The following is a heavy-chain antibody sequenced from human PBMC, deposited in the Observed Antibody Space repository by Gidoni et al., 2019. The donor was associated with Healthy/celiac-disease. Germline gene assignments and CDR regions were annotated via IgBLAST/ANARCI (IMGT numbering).Heavy chain of an antibody. J-gene: IGHJ5*02. CDR1: GFTFSSYA. D-gene: IGHD2-2*01. V-gene: IGHV3-30-3*01. CDR2: ISYDGSNK. Sequence: QVQLVESGGGVVQPGRSLRLSCAASGFTFSSYAMHWVRQAPGKGLGWVAVISYDGSNKYYADSVKGRFTISRDNSKNTLYLQMNSLRAEDTAVYYCARARDIVVVPRFDPWGQGTLVTVSS. CDR3: ARARDIVVVPRFDP.